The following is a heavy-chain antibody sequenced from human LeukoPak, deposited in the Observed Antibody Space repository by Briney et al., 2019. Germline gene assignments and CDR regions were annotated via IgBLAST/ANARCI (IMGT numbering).Heavy chain of an antibody. Sequence: GSLKLSCAASGFTVSSNYMSWVRQAPGKGLEWVSVIYSGGSTYYADSVKGRFTISRDNSENTLYLQMHSLRAEDTAVYYCAKDLGGYSYGLIGYYFDTSGYSFDYWGQGTLVTVSS. CDR3: AKDLGGYSYGLIGYYFDTSGYSFDY. CDR1: GFTVSSNY. J-gene: IGHJ4*02. V-gene: IGHV3-53*01. D-gene: IGHD3-22*01. CDR2: IYSGGST.